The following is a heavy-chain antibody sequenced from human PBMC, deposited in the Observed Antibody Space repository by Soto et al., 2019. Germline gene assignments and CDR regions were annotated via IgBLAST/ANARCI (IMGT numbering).Heavy chain of an antibody. J-gene: IGHJ6*03. Sequence: SETLSLTCTVSGGSISSYYWSWIRQPPGKGLEWIGYIYYSGSTNYNPSLKSRVTISVDTSKNQFSLKLSSVTAADTAVYYCAGTPYYDFWSGYYNYYYYYMDVWGKGTTVTVSS. CDR2: IYYSGST. CDR3: AGTPYYDFWSGYYNYYYYYMDV. CDR1: GGSISSYY. D-gene: IGHD3-3*01. V-gene: IGHV4-59*08.